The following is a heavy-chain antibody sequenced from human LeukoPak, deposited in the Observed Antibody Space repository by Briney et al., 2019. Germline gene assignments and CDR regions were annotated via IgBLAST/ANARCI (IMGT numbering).Heavy chain of an antibody. J-gene: IGHJ5*02. D-gene: IGHD3-10*01. Sequence: ASVKVSCKASGYTFTSYGISWVRQAPGQGLEWMGWISAYNGNTNYAQKLQGRVTMTTDTSTSTAYMELRSLRSDDTAVYYCARDLGLLWFGTKFSGFDPWGQGTLVTVSS. CDR1: GYTFTSYG. V-gene: IGHV1-18*01. CDR3: ARDLGLLWFGTKFSGFDP. CDR2: ISAYNGNT.